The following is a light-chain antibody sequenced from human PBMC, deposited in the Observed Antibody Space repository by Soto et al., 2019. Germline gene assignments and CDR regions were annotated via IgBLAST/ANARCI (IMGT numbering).Light chain of an antibody. Sequence: EIVLTQSPGTLSLSPGERDTLSCRASQSVSSSYLAWYQQKPGQAPRLLIYGASSRATGIPDRFSGSGSGTDFTLTISRLEPEDFAVYYCHQYGSLYTFGQGTKVEIK. CDR2: GAS. CDR3: HQYGSLYT. V-gene: IGKV3-20*01. J-gene: IGKJ2*01. CDR1: QSVSSSY.